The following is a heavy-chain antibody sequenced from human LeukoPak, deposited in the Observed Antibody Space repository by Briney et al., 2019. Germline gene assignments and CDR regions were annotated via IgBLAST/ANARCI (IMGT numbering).Heavy chain of an antibody. CDR3: ARGGYSNNWFDP. Sequence: SVTVSCKASGYTFTRYDINWVRQATGQGLEWMGWMNPNSGNTGYAQKFQGRVTMTRNTSISTAYMELSSLRSEDTAVYYCARGGYSNNWFDPWGQGTLVTVSS. D-gene: IGHD6-13*01. J-gene: IGHJ5*02. CDR2: MNPNSGNT. CDR1: GYTFTRYD. V-gene: IGHV1-8*01.